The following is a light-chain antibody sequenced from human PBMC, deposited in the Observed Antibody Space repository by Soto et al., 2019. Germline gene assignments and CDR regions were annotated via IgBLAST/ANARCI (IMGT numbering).Light chain of an antibody. CDR2: DAS. CDR1: QRVDDSH. V-gene: IGKV3-15*01. Sequence: TQSPSTLSLSPGERTTLSSRVSQRVDDSHLAWYQLRPGQAPRLLFYDASTRATGIPARFSGSGSGTEFTLTISSLQSEDFGVYYCQQYNTWPWTFGQGTKVDI. CDR3: QQYNTWPWT. J-gene: IGKJ1*01.